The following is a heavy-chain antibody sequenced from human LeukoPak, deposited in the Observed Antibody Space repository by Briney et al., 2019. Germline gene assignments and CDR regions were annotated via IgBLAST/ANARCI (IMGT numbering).Heavy chain of an antibody. Sequence: ETLSLTCAVYGGSFSGYYWSWVRQAPGKGLEWVANIKQDGSEKYYVDSVKGRFIISRDNARNSLYLQMNSLRAEDTAVYYCARARWGSSSCYFDYWGQGTLVTVSS. CDR2: IKQDGSEK. D-gene: IGHD6-13*01. V-gene: IGHV3-7*01. CDR3: ARARWGSSSCYFDY. J-gene: IGHJ4*02. CDR1: GGSFSGYY.